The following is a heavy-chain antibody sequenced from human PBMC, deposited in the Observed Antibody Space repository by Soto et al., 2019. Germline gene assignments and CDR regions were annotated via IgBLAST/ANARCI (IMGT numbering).Heavy chain of an antibody. V-gene: IGHV4-34*01. CDR1: GGSFSGYY. Sequence: SETLSLTCAVYGGSFSGYYWSWIRQPPGKGLEWIGEINHSGSTNYNPSLKSRVTISVDTSKNQFSLKLSSVTAADTAVYYCARGVITMVRGVIIGSYYYYYMDVWGKGTTVTSP. D-gene: IGHD3-10*01. CDR3: ARGVITMVRGVIIGSYYYYYMDV. J-gene: IGHJ6*03. CDR2: INHSGST.